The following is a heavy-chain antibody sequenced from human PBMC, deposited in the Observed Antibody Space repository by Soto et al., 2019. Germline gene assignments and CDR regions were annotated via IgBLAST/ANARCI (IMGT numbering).Heavy chain of an antibody. CDR3: ARGSGPNDAFDI. J-gene: IGHJ3*02. D-gene: IGHD2-15*01. CDR1: GGSVSSGSYY. V-gene: IGHV4-61*01. CDR2: IYYSGST. Sequence: QVQLQESGPGLVKPSETLSLTCTVSGGSVSSGSYYWSWIRQPPGKGLEWIGHIYYSGSTNYNPSLKSRVTISVDTSKNQFSLKLSSVTAADTAVYYCARGSGPNDAFDIWGQGTMVTVSS.